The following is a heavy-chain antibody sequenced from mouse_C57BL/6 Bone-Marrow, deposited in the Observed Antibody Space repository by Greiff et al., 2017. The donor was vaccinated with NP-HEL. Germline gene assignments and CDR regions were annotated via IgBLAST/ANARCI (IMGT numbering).Heavy chain of an antibody. CDR3: ARGAY. V-gene: IGHV1-80*01. CDR2: IYPADGDT. Sequence: VKLVESGAELVKPGASVKISCKASGYAFSSYWMNWVKQRPGQGLEWIGQIYPADGDTHYNGKFKDKVTLTADNSSSTAYMQLSILTAEASAVYFGARGAYWGQGTLVTVSA. J-gene: IGHJ3*01. CDR1: GYAFSSYW.